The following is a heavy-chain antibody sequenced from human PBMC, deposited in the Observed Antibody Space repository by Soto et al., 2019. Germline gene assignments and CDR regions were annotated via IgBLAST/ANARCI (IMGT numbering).Heavy chain of an antibody. CDR1: GFPFNNAW. D-gene: IGHD1-26*01. J-gene: IGHJ4*02. CDR3: TTTCYSGSDL. V-gene: IGHV3-15*01. Sequence: ELHLLESGGDLVKPGGSLRLSCATSGFPFNNAWLSWVRQAPGKGLEWVGRIKDKGHGGTTDYAEAVKGRFTISIDDSKNTLDLQMDSLKTEDTAVYYCTTTCYSGSDLWGQGTLVTVSS. CDR2: IKDKGHGGTT.